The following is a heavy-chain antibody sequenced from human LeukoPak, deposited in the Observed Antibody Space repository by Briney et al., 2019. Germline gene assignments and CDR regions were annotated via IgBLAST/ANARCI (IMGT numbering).Heavy chain of an antibody. CDR3: ARGILGVEIIVVVVAAWSNYGMDV. V-gene: IGHV1-2*02. Sequence: ASVKVSFKASVYTFAGYYMHWVRQAPGQGLEWMGWINPNSGGTNYAQKFQGRVTMTRDTSISTAYMELSRLRSDDTAVYYCARGILGVEIIVVVVAAWSNYGMDVRGQGTTVTVSS. J-gene: IGHJ6*02. CDR1: VYTFAGYY. CDR2: INPNSGGT. D-gene: IGHD2-15*01.